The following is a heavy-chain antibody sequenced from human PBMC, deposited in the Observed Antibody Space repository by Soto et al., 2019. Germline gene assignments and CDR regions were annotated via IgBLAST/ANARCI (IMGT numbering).Heavy chain of an antibody. V-gene: IGHV3-33*01. Sequence: QVQLVESGGGVVQPGRSLRLSWAASGFTFSSYGMHWVRQAPGKGLEWVAVIWYDGSNKYYADSVKGRFTISRDNSKNTLYLQMNSLRAEDTAVYYCARDLRGFKWFDPWGQGTLVTVSS. CDR3: ARDLRGFKWFDP. J-gene: IGHJ5*02. CDR1: GFTFSSYG. CDR2: IWYDGSNK.